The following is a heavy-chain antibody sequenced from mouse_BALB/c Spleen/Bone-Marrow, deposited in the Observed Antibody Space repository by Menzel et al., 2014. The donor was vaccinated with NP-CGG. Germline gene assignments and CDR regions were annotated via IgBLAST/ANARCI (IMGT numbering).Heavy chain of an antibody. J-gene: IGHJ3*01. Sequence: QVQLKESGPELVKPGASVKMSCKASGYTFTSYYIHWVKQRPGQGLEWIGWIYPGDGSTKYNEEFKGKTTLTADKSSSTVYMLLSGLTSEDSAIYFCARDDYGYWGQGTLVTVSA. V-gene: IGHV1S56*01. D-gene: IGHD2-4*01. CDR3: ARDDYGY. CDR2: IYPGDGST. CDR1: GYTFTSYY.